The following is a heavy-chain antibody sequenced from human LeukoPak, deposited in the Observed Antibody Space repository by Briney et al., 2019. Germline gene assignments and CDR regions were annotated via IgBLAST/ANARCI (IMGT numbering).Heavy chain of an antibody. J-gene: IGHJ4*02. CDR3: AKPARTDYADY. Sequence: PGGSLRLSCAASGFTFDDYGMSWVRQAPGKGLEWVSGINWNGGSTYYADSVKGRFTISRDNSKNTLYLQMNGLRAADTAVYYCAKPARTDYADYWGQGTLVSVSS. CDR2: INWNGGST. D-gene: IGHD1-14*01. CDR1: GFTFDDYG. V-gene: IGHV3-23*01.